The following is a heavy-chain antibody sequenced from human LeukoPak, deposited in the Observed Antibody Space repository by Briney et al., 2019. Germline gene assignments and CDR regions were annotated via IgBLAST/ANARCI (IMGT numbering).Heavy chain of an antibody. CDR3: AKTFSGSWIFDY. CDR2: ISTSGTYV. Sequence: PGGSLRLSCAASGFTFSTYTMNWVRQAPGKGLEWVSSISTSGTYVWYAGSVKGRFTISRDTSTNTVYLQMNSLSAEDTAVYYCAKTFSGSWIFDYWGQGTLVTVSS. CDR1: GFTFSTYT. J-gene: IGHJ4*02. V-gene: IGHV3-21*01. D-gene: IGHD6-13*01.